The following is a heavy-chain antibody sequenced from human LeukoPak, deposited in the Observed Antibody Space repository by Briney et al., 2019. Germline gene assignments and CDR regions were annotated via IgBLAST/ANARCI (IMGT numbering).Heavy chain of an antibody. D-gene: IGHD3-22*01. Sequence: GGSLRLSCAASGFTFSSNYMSWVRQAPGKGLEWVSVIYSGGSTYYADSVKGRFTISRDNSKNTLYLQMNSLRAEDTAVYYCASSLVVITSDAFDIWGQGTMVTVSS. CDR2: IYSGGST. CDR1: GFTFSSNY. J-gene: IGHJ3*02. V-gene: IGHV3-66*01. CDR3: ASSLVVITSDAFDI.